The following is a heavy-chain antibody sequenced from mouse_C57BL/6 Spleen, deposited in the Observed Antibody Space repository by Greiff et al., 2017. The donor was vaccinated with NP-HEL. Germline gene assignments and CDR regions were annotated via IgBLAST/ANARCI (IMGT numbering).Heavy chain of an antibody. CDR2: IYPGDGDT. CDR1: GYAFSSYW. J-gene: IGHJ2*01. CDR3: ARNWDEGHFDY. V-gene: IGHV1-80*01. D-gene: IGHD4-1*01. Sequence: VQLQESGAELVKPGASVKISCKASGYAFSSYWMNWVKQRPGKGLEWIGQIYPGDGDTNYNGKFKGKATLTADKSSSTAYMQLSSLTSEDSAVYFCARNWDEGHFDYWGQGTTLTVSS.